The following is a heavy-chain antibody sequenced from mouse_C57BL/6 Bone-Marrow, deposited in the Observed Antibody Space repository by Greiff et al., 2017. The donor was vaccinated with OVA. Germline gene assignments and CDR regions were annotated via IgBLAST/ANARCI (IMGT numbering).Heavy chain of an antibody. CDR2: IDPETGGT. CDR3: TRKGDYYGSNAMDY. J-gene: IGHJ4*01. Sequence: QVQLQQSGAELVRPGASVTLSCKASGHTFTDYEMHWVKQTPVHGLEWIGAIDPETGGTAYNQKFKGKAILTADKSSSTAYMELRSLTSEDSAVYYCTRKGDYYGSNAMDYWGQGTSVTVSS. CDR1: GHTFTDYE. V-gene: IGHV1-15*01. D-gene: IGHD1-1*01.